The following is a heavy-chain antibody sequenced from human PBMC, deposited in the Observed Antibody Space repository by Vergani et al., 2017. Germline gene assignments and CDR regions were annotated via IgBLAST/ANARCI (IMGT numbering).Heavy chain of an antibody. CDR3: ATRSCGTPGCQMGYFRE. V-gene: IGHV3-30*03. CDR2: ISYDGTQK. Sequence: VHLVESGGGVVQPGRSLRLSCVVSGFTSSYYGMHWVRQAPGKGLEGVAVISYDGTQKYYADSVKGRFTITRDNSKSTLYLQMNSLRTEDTAVYYCATRSCGTPGCQMGYFREWGQGTLVTVSS. D-gene: IGHD1-1*01. CDR1: GFTSSYYG. J-gene: IGHJ1*01.